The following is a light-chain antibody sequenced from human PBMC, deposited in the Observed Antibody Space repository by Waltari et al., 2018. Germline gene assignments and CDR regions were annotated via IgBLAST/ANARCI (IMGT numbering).Light chain of an antibody. CDR2: YDS. V-gene: IGLV3-21*04. Sequence: SYVLTQPPSVSVAPGKTARITCGGNNIETKSVPWYQQKPGQAPSLVISYDSDRPSGIPERFSGSNSRNTATLTISRVEAADEADYYCQVWDANNDPGVFGTGTEVTVL. J-gene: IGLJ1*01. CDR3: QVWDANNDPGV. CDR1: NIETKS.